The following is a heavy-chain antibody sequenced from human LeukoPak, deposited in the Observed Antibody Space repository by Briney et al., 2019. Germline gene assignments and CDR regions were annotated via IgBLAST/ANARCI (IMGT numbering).Heavy chain of an antibody. CDR1: GFTFSSYA. V-gene: IGHV3-64*01. D-gene: IGHD4-17*01. J-gene: IGHJ4*02. CDR3: AHLYGDYPFYFDS. Sequence: GGSLRLSCEASGFTFSSYAMHWVRQAPGKGLEYVSGISSNGDSTYHINSVRGRFTISRDNSKNTLYLQMGSLRTEDTAVYYCAHLYGDYPFYFDSWGQGTLVTVSS. CDR2: ISSNGDST.